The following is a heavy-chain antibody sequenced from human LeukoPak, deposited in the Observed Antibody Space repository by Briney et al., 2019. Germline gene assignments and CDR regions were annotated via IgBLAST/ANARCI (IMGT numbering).Heavy chain of an antibody. V-gene: IGHV3-7*01. D-gene: IGHD2-15*01. Sequence: GGSLRLSCAASGFTFSTYWMSWVRQAPGKGLEWVANIREDGSEKYYVDSVKGRFTTSRDNAKNALYLEMNSLRAEDTAVYFCAREVVVAARIIWFDSWGQGTLVTVSS. CDR1: GFTFSTYW. CDR2: IREDGSEK. CDR3: AREVVVAARIIWFDS. J-gene: IGHJ5*01.